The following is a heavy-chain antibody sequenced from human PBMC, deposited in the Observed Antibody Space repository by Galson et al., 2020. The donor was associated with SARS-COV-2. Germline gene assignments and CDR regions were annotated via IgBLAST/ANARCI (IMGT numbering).Heavy chain of an antibody. V-gene: IGHV4-61*02. CDR1: GGSISSGSYY. J-gene: IGHJ3*02. CDR2: IYTSGST. D-gene: IGHD3-22*01. Sequence: SETLSLTCTVSGGSISSGSYYWSWIRQPAGKGLEWIGRIYTSGSTNYNPSLKSRVTISVDTSKNQFSLKLSSVTAADTAVYYCARGGGYYYYDAFDIWGQGTMATVSS. CDR3: ARGGGYYYYDAFDI.